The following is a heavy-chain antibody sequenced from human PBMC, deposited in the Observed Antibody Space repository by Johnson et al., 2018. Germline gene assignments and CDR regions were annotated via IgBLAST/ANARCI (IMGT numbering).Heavy chain of an antibody. J-gene: IGHJ4*02. CDR2: IRSKAFGGTA. D-gene: IGHD5/OR15-5a*01. CDR1: GFTFGDFA. CDR3: TRHPLYGYHPDIDY. V-gene: IGHV3-49*03. Sequence: VQLVQSGGGLVQPGRSLTLSCTTSGFTFGDFAMTWFRQAPGKGLKWVGFIRSKAFGGTAHYAASVIGRFTISRDDSKSVAYLQMNSLTTEDTAVYYCTRHPLYGYHPDIDYWGQGTLVTVSS.